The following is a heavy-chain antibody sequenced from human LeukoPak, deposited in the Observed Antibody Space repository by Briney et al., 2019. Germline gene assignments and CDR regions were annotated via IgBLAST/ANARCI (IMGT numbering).Heavy chain of an antibody. Sequence: PGGSLRLSCAASGFTFSSYSMHWVRQAPGKGLEWVAVISYDGSNKYYADSVKGRFTISRDNSKNTLYLQMNSLRAEDTVVYYCARVYTVMAYFDYWGQGTLVTVSS. CDR1: GFTFSSYS. CDR2: ISYDGSNK. V-gene: IGHV3-30-3*01. D-gene: IGHD5-18*01. J-gene: IGHJ4*02. CDR3: ARVYTVMAYFDY.